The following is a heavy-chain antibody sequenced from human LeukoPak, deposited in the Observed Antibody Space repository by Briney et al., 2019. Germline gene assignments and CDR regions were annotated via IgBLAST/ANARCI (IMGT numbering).Heavy chain of an antibody. CDR3: SAVVVPATKQKSDYYYYMDG. Sequence: PSETLSLTCTVSGGSISSGSYYWRWIRQPAGKGLEWIGRIYTSGSTNYNPSLKSRVTISVDTSKNQFSLKLSSVTAADTAVYYCSAVVVPATKQKSDYYYYMDGWGKGTTVTVSS. D-gene: IGHD2-2*01. CDR2: IYTSGST. J-gene: IGHJ6*03. V-gene: IGHV4-61*02. CDR1: GGSISSGSYY.